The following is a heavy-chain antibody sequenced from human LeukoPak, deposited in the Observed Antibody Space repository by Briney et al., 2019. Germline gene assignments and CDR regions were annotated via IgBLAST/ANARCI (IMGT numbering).Heavy chain of an antibody. Sequence: PGGSLRLSCAASGFSFSRYGMQWVRQAPGKGLEWVAFIRNDGTNKNYGDSVKGRLTISRDNSKNTLYLQMNSLRREDTAVYYCVKDNPLDYWGQGTLVIVSS. D-gene: IGHD1-14*01. V-gene: IGHV3-30*02. CDR3: VKDNPLDY. J-gene: IGHJ4*02. CDR1: GFSFSRYG. CDR2: IRNDGTNK.